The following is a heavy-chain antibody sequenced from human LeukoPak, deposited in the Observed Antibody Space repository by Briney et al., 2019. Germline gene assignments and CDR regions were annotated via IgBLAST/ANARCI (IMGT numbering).Heavy chain of an antibody. Sequence: SVKVSCKASGGTFSSYAISSVRQAPGQRLESMGGIIPIFGTANYAQKFQGRVTITTDESTSTAYMELSSLRSEDTAVYYCARGMSEAAYCGGDCYRSIAYWGQGTLVTVSS. CDR2: IIPIFGTA. CDR1: GGTFSSYA. J-gene: IGHJ4*02. V-gene: IGHV1-69*05. CDR3: ARGMSEAAYCGGDCYRSIAY. D-gene: IGHD2-21*02.